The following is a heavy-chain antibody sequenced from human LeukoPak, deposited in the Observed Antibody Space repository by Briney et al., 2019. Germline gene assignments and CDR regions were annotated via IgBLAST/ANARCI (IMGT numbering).Heavy chain of an antibody. Sequence: ASVKVSCKASGYTFTSYYMHWVRQAPGRGLEWMGIINPSGGSTSYAQKFQGRVTMTRDTSTSTVYMELSSLRSEDTAVYYCARDYYDSSGYPRSYNWFDPWGQGTLVTVSS. J-gene: IGHJ5*02. CDR2: INPSGGST. CDR3: ARDYYDSSGYPRSYNWFDP. CDR1: GYTFTSYY. V-gene: IGHV1-46*01. D-gene: IGHD3-22*01.